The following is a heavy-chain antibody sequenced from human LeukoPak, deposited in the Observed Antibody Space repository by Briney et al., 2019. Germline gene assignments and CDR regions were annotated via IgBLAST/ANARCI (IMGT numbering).Heavy chain of an antibody. Sequence: GGSLRLSCAASGFTFSDNYMSWIRQAPGKGLEWVSYISSSGNTTYNADSVKGRFTISRDNAKNSLYLQMNSLRAEDTAVYYCAELGITMIGGVWGKGTTVTISS. D-gene: IGHD3-10*02. CDR1: GFTFSDNY. CDR3: AELGITMIGGV. V-gene: IGHV3-11*04. J-gene: IGHJ6*04. CDR2: ISSSGNTT.